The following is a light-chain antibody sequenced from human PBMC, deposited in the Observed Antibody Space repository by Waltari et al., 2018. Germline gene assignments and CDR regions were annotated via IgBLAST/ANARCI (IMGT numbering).Light chain of an antibody. CDR3: QNHERLPAT. CDR2: GAS. V-gene: IGKV3-20*01. CDR1: QSISRY. Sequence: SLSPGERATLFCRASQSISRYLVWYQQRPGQAPRLLIYGASIRAAGIPDRFSGSGSGTDFTLSISRLEPEDFAVYYCQNHERLPATFGQGTRVEIK. J-gene: IGKJ1*01.